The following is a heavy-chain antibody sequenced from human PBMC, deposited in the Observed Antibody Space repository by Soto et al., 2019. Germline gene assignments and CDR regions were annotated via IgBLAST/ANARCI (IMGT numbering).Heavy chain of an antibody. CDR2: IYYSGST. J-gene: IGHJ3*02. CDR1: GGSISSGGYY. CDR3: AREVSRPARAFDI. Sequence: QVQLQESGPGLVKPSQTLSLTCTVSGGSISSGGYYWSWIRQHPGKGLEWIGYIYYSGSTYYNPSQKSRVTIPVAPSKNLFSLKLSSVTAADTPVYYCAREVSRPARAFDIWGQGTMVTVSS. V-gene: IGHV4-31*03. D-gene: IGHD1-20*01.